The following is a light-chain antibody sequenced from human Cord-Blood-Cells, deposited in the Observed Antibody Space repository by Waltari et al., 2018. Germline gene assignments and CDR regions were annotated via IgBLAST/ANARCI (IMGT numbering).Light chain of an antibody. V-gene: IGKV1-5*03. CDR3: QQYNSYSPET. CDR2: KAS. Sequence: DIQMTQSPSTLSASVGDRVTITCRASQSISSWLAWYKQKPGKAPKLLIYKASSLESGVPSRFSGSGSGTEFTLTISSLQPDDFATYYCQQYNSYSPETFGQGTKVEIK. J-gene: IGKJ1*01. CDR1: QSISSW.